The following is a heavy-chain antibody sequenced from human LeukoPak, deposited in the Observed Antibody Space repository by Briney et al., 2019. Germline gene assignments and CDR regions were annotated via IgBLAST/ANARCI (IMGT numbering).Heavy chain of an antibody. D-gene: IGHD3-22*01. Sequence: ASVKVSCKASGYTFTGYYMHWVRQAPGQGLEWMGWINPNSGSTNYAQKFQGRITMTRDTSISTAYMEVSRLRSDDTAVFYCAREGSGYPYWGQGTLVTVSS. CDR2: INPNSGST. CDR3: AREGSGYPY. V-gene: IGHV1-2*02. CDR1: GYTFTGYY. J-gene: IGHJ4*02.